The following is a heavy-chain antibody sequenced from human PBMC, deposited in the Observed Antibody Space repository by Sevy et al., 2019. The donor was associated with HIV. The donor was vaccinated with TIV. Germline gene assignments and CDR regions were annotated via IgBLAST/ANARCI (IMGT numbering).Heavy chain of an antibody. CDR1: GFTFSSYE. CDR3: ARDETPYYYDSSGYYYGAFDI. V-gene: IGHV3-48*03. D-gene: IGHD3-22*01. Sequence: GGSLRLSCAASGFTFSSYEMNWVRQAPGKGLEWVSYISSSGSTIYYADSVKGRSTISRDNAKNSLYLQMNSLRAEDTAVYYCARDETPYYYDSSGYYYGAFDIWGQGTMVTVSS. J-gene: IGHJ3*02. CDR2: ISSSGSTI.